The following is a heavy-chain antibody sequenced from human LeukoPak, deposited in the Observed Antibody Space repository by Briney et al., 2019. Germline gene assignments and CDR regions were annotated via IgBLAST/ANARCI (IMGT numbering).Heavy chain of an antibody. CDR2: IYYSGIT. V-gene: IGHV4-59*02. Sequence: SETLSLTCTVSGGSVSSYYWSWLRQPPGKGLEWIGFIYYSGITDYNPSLKSRVTISVDTSKNQFSLKLSSVTAADTAVYYCARLRALSYYDSSGDLYYFEYWGQGTLVTVSS. CDR3: ARLRALSYYDSSGDLYYFEY. J-gene: IGHJ4*02. D-gene: IGHD3-22*01. CDR1: GGSVSSYY.